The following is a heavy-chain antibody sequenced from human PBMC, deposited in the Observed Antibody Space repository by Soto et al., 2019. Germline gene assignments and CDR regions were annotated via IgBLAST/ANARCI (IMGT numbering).Heavy chain of an antibody. J-gene: IGHJ4*02. Sequence: SGPRLVNPTQTLTLTCTFSGFSLSTSGVGVGWIRQPPGKALEWLALIYWDDDKRYSPSLKSRLTITKDTSKNQVVLTMTNMDPVDTATYYCAHSHFMVRGVIHRPFDYWGQGTLVTVSS. CDR1: GFSLSTSGVG. D-gene: IGHD3-10*01. V-gene: IGHV2-5*02. CDR3: AHSHFMVRGVIHRPFDY. CDR2: IYWDDDK.